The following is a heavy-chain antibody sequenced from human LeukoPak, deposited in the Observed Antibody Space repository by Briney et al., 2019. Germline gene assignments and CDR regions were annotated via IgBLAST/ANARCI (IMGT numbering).Heavy chain of an antibody. CDR2: IRGDGGT. D-gene: IGHD2-2*01. CDR3: AKASRVSSADAVL. J-gene: IGHJ4*02. CDR1: GFIFSNYA. Sequence: GGSLRLSCAASGFIFSNYAMSWVRQAPARGLEWVSSIRGDGGTFYADSVKGRFTLSRDDSRNTVYLQLNNLRVEDTAVYYCAKASRVSSADAVLWGQGTLVTVSS. V-gene: IGHV3-23*01.